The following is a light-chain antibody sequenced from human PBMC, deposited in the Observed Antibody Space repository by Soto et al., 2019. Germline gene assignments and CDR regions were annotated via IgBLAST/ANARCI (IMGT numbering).Light chain of an antibody. J-gene: IGKJ5*01. V-gene: IGKV3-11*01. CDR2: DAS. Sequence: EIVLTQSPATLSLSPGERATLSCRASQSVSSYLAWYQQKPGQAPRLLIYDASNRATGIPARFSGSGSGTDFPLTISSLEPEDFAVYYCQQRSNWPGTFGQGTRLELK. CDR1: QSVSSY. CDR3: QQRSNWPGT.